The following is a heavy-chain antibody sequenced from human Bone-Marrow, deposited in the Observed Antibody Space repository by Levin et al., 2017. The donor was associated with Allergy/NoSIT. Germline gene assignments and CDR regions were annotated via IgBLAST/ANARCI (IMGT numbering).Heavy chain of an antibody. V-gene: IGHV3-33*01. J-gene: IGHJ3*02. CDR1: GFTFSSYG. Sequence: GGSLRLSCAASGFTFSSYGMHWVRQAPGKGLEWVAVIWYDGSNKYYADSVKGRFTISRDNSKNTLYLQMNSLRAEDTAVYYCARAYEYDFWSGYQKGGDAFDIWGQGTMVTVSS. CDR2: IWYDGSNK. D-gene: IGHD3-3*01. CDR3: ARAYEYDFWSGYQKGGDAFDI.